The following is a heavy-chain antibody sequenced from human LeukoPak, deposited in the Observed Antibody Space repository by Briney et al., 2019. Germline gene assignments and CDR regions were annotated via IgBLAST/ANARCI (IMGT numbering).Heavy chain of an antibody. J-gene: IGHJ3*02. CDR1: GYTFTGYY. CDR3: ARSVVVPAATRDAFDI. D-gene: IGHD2-2*01. CDR2: INPNSGGT. V-gene: IGHV1-2*02. Sequence: GASVKVSCKASGYTFTGYYMHWVRQAPGQGLEWMGWINPNSGGTNYAQKFQGRVTMTRDTSISTAYMELSRLRSDDTAVYYCARSVVVPAATRDAFDIWGQGTMVTVSS.